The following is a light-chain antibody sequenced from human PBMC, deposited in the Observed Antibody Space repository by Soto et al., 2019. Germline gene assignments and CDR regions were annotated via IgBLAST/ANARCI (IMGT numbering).Light chain of an antibody. CDR2: AVS. J-gene: IGLJ2*01. CDR3: SSYTSSSTLV. Sequence: QPVLTQPASVSGSPGQSITISCTGSSNDVGGYNFVSWYQQHPGKAPKLMIYAVSNRPSGVSNRFSGSKSGNTASLTISGLHTEDEADYYCSSYTSSSTLVFGGGTKLTVL. V-gene: IGLV2-14*01. CDR1: SNDVGGYNF.